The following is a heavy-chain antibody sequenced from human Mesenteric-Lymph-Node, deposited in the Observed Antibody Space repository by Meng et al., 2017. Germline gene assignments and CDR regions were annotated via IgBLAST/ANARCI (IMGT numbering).Heavy chain of an antibody. CDR2: TSHSGST. J-gene: IGHJ4*02. D-gene: IGHD3-22*01. V-gene: IGHV4-4*02. Sequence: QELREGAGPGLVEPSQTRSLTWAVSGGSISRSDWWSWVRQPPGKGLEWIGETSHSGSTNYSPSLKSRVNISLDKSKNQLSLKLNSVTAADTAVYYCASSDYYRSDYWGQGTLVTVSS. CDR1: GGSISRSDW. CDR3: ASSDYYRSDY.